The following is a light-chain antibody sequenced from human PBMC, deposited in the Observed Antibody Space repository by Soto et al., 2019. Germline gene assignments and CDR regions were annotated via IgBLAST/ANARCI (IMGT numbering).Light chain of an antibody. V-gene: IGKV1D-13*01. Sequence: AIQLTQAPSSLSASVGDRVTISCRTSQDISSALAWYQQRPGKPPKLLLSDASSLESGVPSRFSGSGSGTGFTLTISSLQPEDFATYYCQQFNDFLGTFGQGTTLEIK. CDR3: QQFNDFLGT. CDR2: DAS. CDR1: QDISSA. J-gene: IGKJ2*01.